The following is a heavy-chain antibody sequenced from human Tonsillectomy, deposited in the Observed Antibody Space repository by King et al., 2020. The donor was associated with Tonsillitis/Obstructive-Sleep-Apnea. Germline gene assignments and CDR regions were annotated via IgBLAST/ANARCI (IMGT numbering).Heavy chain of an antibody. CDR3: AKDLSRGAAEYTDY. CDR2: ISCSGGST. Sequence: VQLVESGGGLVQPGGSLSLSCAASGFSFSNYAMSWVRQAPGKGLEWVSAISCSGGSTYYVDSVKGRFTISRDNSKNTLYLQMNSLRAEDTAVYYCAKDLSRGAAEYTDYWGQETLVTISS. CDR1: GFSFSNYA. D-gene: IGHD6-13*01. V-gene: IGHV3-23*04. J-gene: IGHJ4*02.